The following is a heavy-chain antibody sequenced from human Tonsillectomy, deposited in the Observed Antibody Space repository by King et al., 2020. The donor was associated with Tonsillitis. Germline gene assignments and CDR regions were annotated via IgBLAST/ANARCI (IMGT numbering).Heavy chain of an antibody. Sequence: VQLVESGAEVKQPGASVKVSCKASGNTFTGYYMHWVRQAPGQGLEWMGRINPNSGGTTYAQKFQGRVTMTRDTSIRTAYMELSRLRSDDTAVYYCASLGVVRGVITRPDYWGQGTLVTVSS. CDR1: GNTFTGYY. J-gene: IGHJ4*02. CDR2: INPNSGGT. D-gene: IGHD3-10*01. CDR3: ASLGVVRGVITRPDY. V-gene: IGHV1-2*06.